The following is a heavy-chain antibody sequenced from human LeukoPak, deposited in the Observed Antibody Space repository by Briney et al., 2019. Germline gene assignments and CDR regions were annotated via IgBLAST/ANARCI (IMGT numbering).Heavy chain of an antibody. Sequence: GGSLRLSCAASGFTFSSFWMGWVRQTPGKRLEWVANMNIDGSEKYYADSVKGRFSISRDNARNSVYLQMRNLRVEHTAVYYCAKVVAGNIDYYFDYWGQGILVAVS. J-gene: IGHJ4*02. D-gene: IGHD2/OR15-2a*01. CDR1: GFTFSSFW. CDR3: AKVVAGNIDYYFDY. V-gene: IGHV3-7*03. CDR2: MNIDGSEK.